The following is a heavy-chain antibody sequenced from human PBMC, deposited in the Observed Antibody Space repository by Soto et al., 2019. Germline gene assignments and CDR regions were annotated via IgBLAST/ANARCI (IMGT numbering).Heavy chain of an antibody. CDR2: ITHSGRT. V-gene: IGHV4-34*01. CDR1: GVSFSGYY. Sequence: QVQLQQWGAGLLKPSETMSLTCAVYGVSFSGYYWSWIRQPPGKGLEWIGEITHSGRTNYNPSLNRRVTISEVTSKNQVSLKLSSVTAADTAVYYCARLYGSRGPFDYWGQGTLVTVSS. D-gene: IGHD6-13*01. CDR3: ARLYGSRGPFDY. J-gene: IGHJ4*02.